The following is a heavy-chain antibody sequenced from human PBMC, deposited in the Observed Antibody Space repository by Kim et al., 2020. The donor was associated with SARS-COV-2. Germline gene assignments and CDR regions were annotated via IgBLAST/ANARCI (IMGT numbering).Heavy chain of an antibody. CDR3: AREGFYYDSSGYYRYFDY. J-gene: IGHJ4*02. Sequence: KGRFTISRDNSKNTLYLQMNSLRAEDTAVYYCAREGFYYDSSGYYRYFDYWGQGTLVTVSS. D-gene: IGHD3-22*01. V-gene: IGHV3-30*07.